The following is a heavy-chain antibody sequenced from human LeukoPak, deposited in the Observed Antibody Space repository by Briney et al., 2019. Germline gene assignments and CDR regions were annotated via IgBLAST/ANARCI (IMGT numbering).Heavy chain of an antibody. CDR2: ISSSGSTI. CDR3: ARDRGSYYDSSGYSKDYYYYYMDV. CDR1: GFTFSDYY. D-gene: IGHD3-22*01. V-gene: IGHV3-11*01. Sequence: PGGSLRLSCAASGFTFSDYYMSWIRQAPGKGLEWVSYISSSGSTIYYADSVKGRFTISRDNAKNSLYLQMNSLRAEDTAVYYCARDRGSYYDSSGYSKDYYYYYMDVWGKGTTVTVSS. J-gene: IGHJ6*03.